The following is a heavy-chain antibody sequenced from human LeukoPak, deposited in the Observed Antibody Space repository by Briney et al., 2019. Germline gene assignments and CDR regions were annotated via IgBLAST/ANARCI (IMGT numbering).Heavy chain of an antibody. J-gene: IGHJ4*02. CDR1: GGSISSYY. V-gene: IGHV4-34*01. CDR2: INHSGSA. CDR3: ARRTGVFYGSGSFYNVGRFDY. D-gene: IGHD3-10*01. Sequence: SETLSLTCTVSGGSISSYYWSWIRQPPGKGLEWIGEINHSGSANYNPSLKSRVTISVDTSKNQFSLKLSSLTAADTAMYYCARRTGVFYGSGSFYNVGRFDYWGQGTLVTVSS.